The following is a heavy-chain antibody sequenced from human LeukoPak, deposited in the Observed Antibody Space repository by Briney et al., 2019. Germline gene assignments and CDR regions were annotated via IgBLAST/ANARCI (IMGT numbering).Heavy chain of an antibody. Sequence: GGSLRLSCAASGFTFNNYVMYWVRQAPGKGLEWVTLISYDGSNEYYADSVKGRFTISRDNSKNTLYLQMNGLRAEDTAVYYCARDLKWREGHYYYYMDVWGKGTTVTVSS. CDR3: ARDLKWREGHYYYYMDV. J-gene: IGHJ6*03. D-gene: IGHD1-26*01. CDR1: GFTFNNYV. V-gene: IGHV3-30-3*01. CDR2: ISYDGSNE.